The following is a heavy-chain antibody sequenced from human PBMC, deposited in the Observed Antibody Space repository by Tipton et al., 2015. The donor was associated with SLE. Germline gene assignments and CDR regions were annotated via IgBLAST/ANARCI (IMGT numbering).Heavy chain of an antibody. V-gene: IGHV4-34*01. CDR1: GGSFSGYY. CDR3: ARAASGSCWFDY. J-gene: IGHJ4*02. Sequence: TLSLTCAVYGGSFSGYYWSWIRQPPGKGLEWIGEINHSGSTNYNPSLKSRVTISVDTSKNQFSLKLSSVTDADTAVYYCARAASGSCWFDYWGQGTLVTVSS. D-gene: IGHD3-10*01. CDR2: INHSGST.